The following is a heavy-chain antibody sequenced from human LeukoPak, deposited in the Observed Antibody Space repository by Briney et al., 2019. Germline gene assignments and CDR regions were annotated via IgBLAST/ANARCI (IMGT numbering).Heavy chain of an antibody. Sequence: ASVKVSCKASGYTFTGYYIHWMRLAPAQGLEWMGRITPNSGDTIYAQKFQGRVTMTTDTSISTAYMELSSLRPDDTGGHDRARVRVGASNPHQGGQRTLVTVSS. J-gene: IGHJ4*02. V-gene: IGHV1-2*05. CDR2: ITPNSGDT. CDR1: GYTFTGYY. D-gene: IGHD1-26*01. CDR3: ARVRVGASNPHQ.